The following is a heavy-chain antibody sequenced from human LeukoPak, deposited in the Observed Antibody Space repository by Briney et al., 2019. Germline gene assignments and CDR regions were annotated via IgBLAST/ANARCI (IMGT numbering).Heavy chain of an antibody. Sequence: GASVKVSCKASGYTSTGYYMHWVRQAPGQGLEWMGRINPNSGGTNYAQKFQGRVTMTRDTSISTAYMELSRLRSDDTAVYYCARVRDYSGYDYYFDYWGQGTLVTVSS. CDR3: ARVRDYSGYDYYFDY. CDR1: GYTSTGYY. CDR2: INPNSGGT. D-gene: IGHD5-12*01. J-gene: IGHJ4*02. V-gene: IGHV1-2*06.